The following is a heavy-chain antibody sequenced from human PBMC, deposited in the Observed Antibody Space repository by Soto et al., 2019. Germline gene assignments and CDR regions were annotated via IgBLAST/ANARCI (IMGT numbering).Heavy chain of an antibody. D-gene: IGHD3-10*01. Sequence: QVQLQESGPGLVKPSGTLSLTCAVSGASISSSNWWSWVRHPPGKGLEWIGEIYHSGSTNYNPSLKGRVTISVDKSRNQFSLKLSSVTAADTAVYYCARRWGEGRVDYWGQGTLVTVSS. V-gene: IGHV4-4*02. J-gene: IGHJ4*02. CDR2: IYHSGST. CDR1: GASISSSNW. CDR3: ARRWGEGRVDY.